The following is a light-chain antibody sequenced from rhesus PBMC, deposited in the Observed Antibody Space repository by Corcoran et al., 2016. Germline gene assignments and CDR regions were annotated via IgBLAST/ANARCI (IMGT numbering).Light chain of an antibody. CDR1: QSLLDSDGYTH. CDR2: LVS. Sequence: DIVMTQTPLSLPVTPGEPASISCRSSQSLLDSDGYTHLHWFLQKPGQSPQLLIYLVSNRASGVPDRFSGRGSGTDFTLKISRVEAEDVGVYYCMQTLQTPWTFGQGTKVEIK. CDR3: MQTLQTPWT. V-gene: IGKV2-78*01. J-gene: IGKJ1*01.